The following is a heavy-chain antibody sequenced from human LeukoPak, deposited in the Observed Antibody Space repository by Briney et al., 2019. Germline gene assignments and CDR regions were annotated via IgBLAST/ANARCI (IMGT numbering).Heavy chain of an antibody. J-gene: IGHJ4*02. V-gene: IGHV4-59*08. Sequence: PSDTLSLTCTVSGGSISSYYWSWIRQPPGKGLEWIGYIYYSGSTNYNPSLKSRVTISVDTSKTQFSLKLSSVTAADTAVYFCARHQGHDFYDSSGYYSFDYWGQGTLVTVSS. D-gene: IGHD3-22*01. CDR1: GGSISSYY. CDR2: IYYSGST. CDR3: ARHQGHDFYDSSGYYSFDY.